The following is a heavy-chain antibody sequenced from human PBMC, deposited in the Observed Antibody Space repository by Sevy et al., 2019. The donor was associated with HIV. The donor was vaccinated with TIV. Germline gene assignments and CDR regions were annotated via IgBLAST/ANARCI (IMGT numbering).Heavy chain of an antibody. CDR3: VRETVTMLRGKEDVCDF. CDR1: GFTFGDYC. D-gene: IGHD3-10*01. V-gene: IGHV3-49*03. CDR2: IRNKPYGETT. Sequence: GGSLRLSCTGSGFTFGDYCISWFRQAPGKGLEWVGAIRNKPYGETTEYAASVKDRFTISRDDSKSIAYLQMNSLKTEDTAVYYCVRETVTMLRGKEDVCDFWGQGTMVTVSS. J-gene: IGHJ3*01.